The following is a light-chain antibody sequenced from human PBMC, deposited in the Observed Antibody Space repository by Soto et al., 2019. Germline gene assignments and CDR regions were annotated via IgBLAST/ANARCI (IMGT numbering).Light chain of an antibody. J-gene: IGLJ2*01. CDR1: NIDTKS. CDR3: QVWDIITYHVV. V-gene: IGLV3-21*02. Sequence: SYELTQPPSVSVAPGQTAKITCAGDNIDTKSMHWYQQRPGQAPVLVVHDDTDRAAGIPERFSGSKSGGTATLTISRVEAGDEADDYCQVWDIITYHVVFGGGTKVTVL. CDR2: DDT.